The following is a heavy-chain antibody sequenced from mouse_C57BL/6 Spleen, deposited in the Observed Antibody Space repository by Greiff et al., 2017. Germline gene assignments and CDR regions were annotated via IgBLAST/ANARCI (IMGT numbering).Heavy chain of an antibody. J-gene: IGHJ4*01. D-gene: IGHD2-2*01. CDR2: IWGGGST. CDR1: GFSLTSYG. V-gene: IGHV2-9*01. Sequence: VKLVESGPGLVAPSQSLSITCTVSGFSLTSYGVDWVRQPPGKGLEWLGVIWGGGSTNYNSALMSRLSISKDNSKSQVFLKMNSLQTDDTAMYYCAKQRLWLRFLYYAMDYWGQGTSVTVSS. CDR3: AKQRLWLRFLYYAMDY.